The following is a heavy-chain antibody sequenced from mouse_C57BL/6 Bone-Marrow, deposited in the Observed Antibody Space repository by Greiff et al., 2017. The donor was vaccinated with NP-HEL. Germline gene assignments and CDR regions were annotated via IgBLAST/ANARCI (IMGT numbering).Heavy chain of an antibody. Sequence: DVMLVESGGDLVKPGGSLKLSCAASGFTFSSYGMSWVRQTPDKRLEWVATISSGGSYTYYPASVKGRFTISRDNAKNTLYLQMSRLKSEDTAMYYCARHGGYYAMDYWGQGTSVTVSS. J-gene: IGHJ4*01. CDR1: GFTFSSYG. CDR2: ISSGGSYT. CDR3: ARHGGYYAMDY. V-gene: IGHV5-6*02.